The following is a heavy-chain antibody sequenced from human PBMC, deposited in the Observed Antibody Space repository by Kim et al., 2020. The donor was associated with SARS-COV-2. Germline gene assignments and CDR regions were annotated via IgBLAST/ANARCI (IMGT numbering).Heavy chain of an antibody. Sequence: GGSLRLSCAASGFTFSSYGMHWVRQAPGKGLEWVAVIWYDGSNKYYADSVKGRFTISRDNSKNTLYLQMNSLRAEDTAVYYCARDRALTGQIDYWGQGTLVTVSS. CDR3: ARDRALTGQIDY. J-gene: IGHJ4*02. CDR1: GFTFSSYG. D-gene: IGHD3-9*01. CDR2: IWYDGSNK. V-gene: IGHV3-33*01.